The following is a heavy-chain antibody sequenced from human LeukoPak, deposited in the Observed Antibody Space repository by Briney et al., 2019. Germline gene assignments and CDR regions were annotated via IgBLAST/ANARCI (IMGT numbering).Heavy chain of an antibody. J-gene: IGHJ4*02. CDR2: ISGSGGRT. CDR3: AKADIVVVVAATWDY. CDR1: GFTFSSYA. Sequence: PGGSLRLSCAASGFTFSSYAMSWVRQAPGKGLEWVSAISGSGGRTYYADSVKGRFTISRDNSKNTLYLQMNSLRAEDTAVYYCAKADIVVVVAATWDYWGQGTLVTVSS. V-gene: IGHV3-23*01. D-gene: IGHD2-15*01.